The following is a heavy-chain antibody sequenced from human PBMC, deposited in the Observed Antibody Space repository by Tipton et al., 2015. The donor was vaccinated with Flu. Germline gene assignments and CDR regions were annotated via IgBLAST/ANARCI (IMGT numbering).Heavy chain of an antibody. D-gene: IGHD6-25*01. CDR1: GFTFDDYA. V-gene: IGHV3-9*01. CDR2: ISWNSGSI. Sequence: SLRLSCAASGFTFDDYAMHWVRQAPGKGLEWVSGISWNSGSIGYADSVKGRFTISRDNAKNSLYLQMNSLRAEDTALYYCAAAMSRPGGPAYWGRGAPVAAAS. J-gene: IGHJ4*03. CDR3: AAAMSRPGGPAY.